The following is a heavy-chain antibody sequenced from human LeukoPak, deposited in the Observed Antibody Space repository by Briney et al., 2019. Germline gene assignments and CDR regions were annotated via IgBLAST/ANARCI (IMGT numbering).Heavy chain of an antibody. D-gene: IGHD6-19*01. CDR1: GFTFNSYS. Sequence: GGSLRLSCAASGFTFNSYSMNWVRRAPGKGLEWVSYISSSGFTIYYADSVKGRFTISRDNAKNSLYLQMNSLRAEDTAVFYCARDIAVATGYYYHYGMDVWGQGTTVTVSS. CDR3: ARDIAVATGYYYHYGMDV. J-gene: IGHJ6*02. CDR2: ISSSGFTI. V-gene: IGHV3-48*01.